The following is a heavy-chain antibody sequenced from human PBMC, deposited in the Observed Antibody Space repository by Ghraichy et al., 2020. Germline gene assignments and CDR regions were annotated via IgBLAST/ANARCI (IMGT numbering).Heavy chain of an antibody. V-gene: IGHV4-34*01. Sequence: SETLSLTCAVYGGSFSGYYWSWIRQPPGKGLEWIGEINHSGSTNYNPSLKSRVTISVDTSKNQFSLKLSSVTAADTAVYYCASGAYEYSSSELGNWGQGTLVTVSS. CDR1: GGSFSGYY. CDR3: ASGAYEYSSSELGN. D-gene: IGHD6-6*01. J-gene: IGHJ4*02. CDR2: INHSGST.